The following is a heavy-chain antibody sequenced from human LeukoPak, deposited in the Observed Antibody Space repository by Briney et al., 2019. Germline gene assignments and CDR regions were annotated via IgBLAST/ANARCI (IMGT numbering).Heavy chain of an antibody. CDR2: ISPSGGST. V-gene: IGHV1-46*01. D-gene: IGHD3-22*01. Sequence: GASVKVSCKASGYTFTSYYMHWVRQAPGQGLEWMGIISPSGGSTSYAQKFQGRVTMTRDTSTSTVYMELSSLRSEDTAVYYCARDYYDSSGYYQHPDYWGQGTLVTVSS. CDR3: ARDYYDSSGYYQHPDY. CDR1: GYTFTSYY. J-gene: IGHJ4*02.